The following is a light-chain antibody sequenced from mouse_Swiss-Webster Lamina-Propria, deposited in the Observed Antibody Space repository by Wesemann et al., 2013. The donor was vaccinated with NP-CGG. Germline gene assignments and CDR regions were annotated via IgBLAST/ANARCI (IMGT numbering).Light chain of an antibody. J-gene: IGKJ5*01. CDR2: SAS. CDR3: QQYNSYPLT. Sequence: DIVMTQSHKFMSTSVGDRVSITCKASQDVSTAVAWYQQKPGQSPKALIYSASYRYSGVPDRFTGSGSGTDFTLTISNVQSEDLAEYFCQQYNSYPLTFGAGTKLELK. CDR1: QDVSTA. V-gene: IGKV6-15*01.